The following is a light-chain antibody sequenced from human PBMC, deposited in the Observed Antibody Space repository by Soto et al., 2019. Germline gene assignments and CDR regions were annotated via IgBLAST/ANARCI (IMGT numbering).Light chain of an antibody. CDR3: QKYNSVPHT. Sequence: DIQMTQSPSSLSASVGDRVTITCRASQGISNDLAWYQQKAGKVPKLLIYAASTLQSWVPSRFSGSGSGTDFTLTIIILQPEDVATYYCQKYNSVPHTFGPGTKVDIK. V-gene: IGKV1-27*01. CDR1: QGISND. CDR2: AAS. J-gene: IGKJ3*01.